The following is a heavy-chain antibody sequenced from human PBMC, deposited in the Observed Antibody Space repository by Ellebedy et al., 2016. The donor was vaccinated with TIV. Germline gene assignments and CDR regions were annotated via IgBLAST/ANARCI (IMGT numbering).Heavy chain of an antibody. CDR1: GFTVSSNY. CDR2: TYRGGST. D-gene: IGHD6-19*01. J-gene: IGHJ4*02. V-gene: IGHV3-53*01. CDR3: ARGLVPDY. Sequence: GESLKISCAASGFTVSSNYMSWVRQAPGKGLEWVSVTYRGGSTYYADSVKGRFTSSRDNSNLYLQMNSLRAEDTAVYYCARGLVPDYWGQGTLVTVSS.